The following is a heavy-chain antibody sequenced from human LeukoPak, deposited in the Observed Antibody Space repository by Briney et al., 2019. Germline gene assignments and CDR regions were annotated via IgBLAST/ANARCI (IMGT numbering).Heavy chain of an antibody. V-gene: IGHV3-23*01. J-gene: IGHJ5*01. CDR1: GFTFYMYA. D-gene: IGHD3-22*01. CDR3: AKDRPNFHENSGHYYRRDGDS. Sequence: GGSLSLSCQASGFTFYMYAMSWVRQAPGKGLEWVASMCGTAGCTFYPDSVKGRFTISRDNSKNVLYLRMNSLTAEDTAIYYCAKDRPNFHENSGHYYRRDGDSWGQGTLVTVSS. CDR2: MCGTAGCT.